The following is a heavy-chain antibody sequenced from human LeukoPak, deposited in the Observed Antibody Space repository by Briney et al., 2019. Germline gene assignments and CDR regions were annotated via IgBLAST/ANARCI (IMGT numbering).Heavy chain of an antibody. D-gene: IGHD6-13*01. J-gene: IGHJ5*02. Sequence: GASVKVSCKASGYTFTGYYMHWVRQAPGQGLEWMGRINPNSGGTNYAQKFQGRVTMTRDTPISTAYMELSRLRSDDTAVYYCARDESQQLVLDNWFDPWGQGTLVTVSS. CDR2: INPNSGGT. CDR3: ARDESQQLVLDNWFDP. CDR1: GYTFTGYY. V-gene: IGHV1-2*06.